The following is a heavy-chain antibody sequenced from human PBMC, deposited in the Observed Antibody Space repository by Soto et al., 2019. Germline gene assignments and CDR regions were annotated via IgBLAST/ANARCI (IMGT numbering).Heavy chain of an antibody. V-gene: IGHV3-23*03. J-gene: IGHJ6*02. CDR3: AREVGDIVVVPAASPFYYYGMDV. CDR1: GFTFSEYS. CDR2: IDLSGSNK. D-gene: IGHD2-2*01. Sequence: GGSLRLSCAASGFTFSEYSMNWVRQAPGKGLEWVSFIDLSGSNKYYRDSVKGRFTISRDNSKNTLCLQMNSLRAEDTAVYYCAREVGDIVVVPAASPFYYYGMDVWGQGTTVTVSS.